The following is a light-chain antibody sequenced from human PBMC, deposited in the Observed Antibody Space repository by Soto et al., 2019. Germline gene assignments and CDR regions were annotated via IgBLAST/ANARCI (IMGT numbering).Light chain of an antibody. CDR3: QQYDNLLPT. CDR2: DAS. Sequence: DIQMTQSPSSLSASVGDRVTITCQASQDISNYLNWYQQKPGKAPKLLIYDASNLETGVPSRFSRSGSGTDFTFTISSLQPEDIATHYCQQYDNLLPTCGQGTRLEIK. CDR1: QDISNY. V-gene: IGKV1-33*01. J-gene: IGKJ5*01.